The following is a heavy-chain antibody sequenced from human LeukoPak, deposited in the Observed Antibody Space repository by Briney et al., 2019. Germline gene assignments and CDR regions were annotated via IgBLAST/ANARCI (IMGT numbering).Heavy chain of an antibody. Sequence: GGSLRLSCAASGFTFSDYYMSWIRQAPGKGLEWVSYISSSGSTIYYADSVKGRFTISRDNAKKSLYLQMNSLRAEGTAVYYCSRDLARGYRYRYFDYWGQGTLVTVSS. D-gene: IGHD5-18*01. V-gene: IGHV3-11*01. J-gene: IGHJ4*02. CDR3: SRDLARGYRYRYFDY. CDR1: GFTFSDYY. CDR2: ISSSGSTI.